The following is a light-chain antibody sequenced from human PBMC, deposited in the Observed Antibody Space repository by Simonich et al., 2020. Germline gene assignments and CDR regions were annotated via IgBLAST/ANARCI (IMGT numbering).Light chain of an antibody. CDR1: QSISSY. V-gene: IGKV1-39*01. CDR3: QQSYSTPYT. J-gene: IGKJ2*01. CDR2: ASS. Sequence: DIQMTQSPSSLSASVGDRVHITCRASQSISSYLNWYQQKPGKAPKLLIYASSSLTSGVPSRFSGSGSGTDFTLTISSLQPEDFATYYCQQSYSTPYTFGQGTKLEIK.